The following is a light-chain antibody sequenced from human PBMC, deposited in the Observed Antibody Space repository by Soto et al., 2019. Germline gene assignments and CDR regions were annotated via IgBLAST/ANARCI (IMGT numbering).Light chain of an antibody. Sequence: EMVLTQSPGTLSLSPGERATLSCRASQSVSSSYLAWYQQKPGQAPRLLIYGASSRATGIPDRFSGSGSGTDITLTITRLEPEDFAMDYCQEYGSSPYTFGQGTKLVIK. CDR3: QEYGSSPYT. CDR1: QSVSSSY. J-gene: IGKJ2*01. V-gene: IGKV3-20*01. CDR2: GAS.